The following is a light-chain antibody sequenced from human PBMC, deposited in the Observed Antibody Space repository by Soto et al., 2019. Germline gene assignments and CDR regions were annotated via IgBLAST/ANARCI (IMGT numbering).Light chain of an antibody. CDR3: QQYDNSRTWT. V-gene: IGKV3-20*01. J-gene: IGKJ1*01. CDR2: GVS. Sequence: DIVLTQSPGTLSLSPGKRATLSCRASQSVSSSYLAWYQQKPGQTPRLLIHGVSSRATGIPDRFSGSGSGTDFTLTISRLEPEDFAVYYCQQYDNSRTWTFGQGTKVDIK. CDR1: QSVSSSY.